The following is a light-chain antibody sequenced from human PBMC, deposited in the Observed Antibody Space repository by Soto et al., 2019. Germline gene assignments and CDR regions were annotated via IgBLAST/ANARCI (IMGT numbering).Light chain of an antibody. V-gene: IGKV3-15*01. CDR1: QSVSSN. J-gene: IGKJ1*01. Sequence: EIVLTQAPGTLSLSPGERPPLSCRASQSVSSNLAWYQQKPGQAPRLLIYGASTRATGIPARFSGSGSGTAFTLTISSLQSEDFAIYYCQQYDDWPPWTFGQGTKVDI. CDR3: QQYDDWPPWT. CDR2: GAS.